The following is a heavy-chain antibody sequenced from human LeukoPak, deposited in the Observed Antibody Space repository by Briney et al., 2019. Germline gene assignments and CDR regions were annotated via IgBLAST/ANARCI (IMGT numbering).Heavy chain of an antibody. Sequence: GGSLRLSCAASGFDFNIYHMSWVRQAPGEGLEWVSIITFTSDTTYYADSVNGRFTISRDNSKNTVYLQMNSLRVEDTAVYYCAKKSRSRGRGAFDIWGQGTMVTVSS. J-gene: IGHJ3*02. CDR3: AKKSRSRGRGAFDI. CDR1: GFDFNIYH. D-gene: IGHD3-10*01. V-gene: IGHV3-23*01. CDR2: ITFTSDTT.